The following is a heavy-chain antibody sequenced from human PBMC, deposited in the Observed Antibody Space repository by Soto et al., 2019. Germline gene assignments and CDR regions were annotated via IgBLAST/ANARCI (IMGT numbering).Heavy chain of an antibody. V-gene: IGHV3-21*01. D-gene: IGHD3-22*01. CDR1: GFTFSSYS. J-gene: IGHJ4*02. CDR2: ISSSSSYI. Sequence: GGSLRLSCAASGFTFSSYSMNWVRQAPGKGLEWVSSISSSSSYIYYADSVKGRFTISRDNAKNSLYLQMNSLRAEDTAVYYCARAHYYDSSGYYYAEYYFDYWGQGTLVTVSS. CDR3: ARAHYYDSSGYYYAEYYFDY.